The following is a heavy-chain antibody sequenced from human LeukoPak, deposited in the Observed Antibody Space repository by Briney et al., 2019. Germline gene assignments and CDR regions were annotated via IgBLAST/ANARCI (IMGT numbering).Heavy chain of an antibody. V-gene: IGHV7-4-1*02. J-gene: IGHJ4*02. Sequence: ASVKVSCKASGYTFTTSALSWVRQAPGQGLEWMGWINTNTGNPTYAQGFTGRFVISLDASVSTTYLQISSLKAEDTAVYYCARDAGEGPDYWGQGTQVTVSS. CDR1: GYTFTTSA. D-gene: IGHD7-27*01. CDR3: ARDAGEGPDY. CDR2: INTNTGNP.